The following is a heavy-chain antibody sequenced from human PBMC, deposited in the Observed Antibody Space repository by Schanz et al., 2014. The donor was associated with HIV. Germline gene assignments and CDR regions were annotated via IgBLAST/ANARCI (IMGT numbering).Heavy chain of an antibody. Sequence: EVQLLESGGGLVQPGGSLRLSCAGSGFAFSSYAMTWVRQAPGKGLEWVSTISDSGGNTYYADSVKGRFTISRDNSKNTVYLQINSLRAEDTAMYYCAKGQRGVVRGDIDYWGQGTLVTVSS. V-gene: IGHV3-23*01. CDR1: GFAFSSYA. CDR2: ISDSGGNT. CDR3: AKGQRGVVRGDIDY. D-gene: IGHD3-10*01. J-gene: IGHJ4*02.